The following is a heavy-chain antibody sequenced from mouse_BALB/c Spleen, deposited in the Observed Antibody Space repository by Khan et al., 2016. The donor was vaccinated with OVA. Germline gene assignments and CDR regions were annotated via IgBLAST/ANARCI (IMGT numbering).Heavy chain of an antibody. CDR1: GYTFTDYE. CDR3: TRGRVTRVAHFDY. D-gene: IGHD1-1*01. V-gene: IGHV1-15*01. Sequence: QVQLQQSGAELVRPGASVTLSCKASGYTFTDYEMYWVKQTPVHGLEWIGTIDPETGGTAYNQKFKGKATLTADKSSSTAYMELRSLTSEDSAVYYWTRGRVTRVAHFDYWGQGTTLTVSS. J-gene: IGHJ2*01. CDR2: IDPETGGT.